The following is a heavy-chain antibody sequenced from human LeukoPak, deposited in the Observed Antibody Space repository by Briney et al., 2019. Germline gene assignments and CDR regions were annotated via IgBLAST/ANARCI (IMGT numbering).Heavy chain of an antibody. CDR2: IYYSRST. CDR1: GGSISSSSYY. V-gene: IGHV4-39*01. CDR3: ASWARRQTIDY. J-gene: IGHJ4*02. Sequence: SSETLSLTCTVSGGSISSSSYYWGWIRQPPGKGLEWIGSIYYSRSTYYNPSLKSRVTISVDTSKNQFSLKLSSVTAADTAVYYCASWARRQTIDYWGQGTLVTVSS. D-gene: IGHD1-1*01.